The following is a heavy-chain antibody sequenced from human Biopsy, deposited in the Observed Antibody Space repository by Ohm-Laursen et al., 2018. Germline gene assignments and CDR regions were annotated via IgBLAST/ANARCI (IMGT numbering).Heavy chain of an antibody. D-gene: IGHD3-22*01. CDR3: ARDYDTSGYYYVS. CDR2: IFYRGST. Sequence: LRLSCAASGFTFSSYAMTWVRQPPGKGLEWIGSIFYRGSTHYKPSLKSRVNISVDTSKNQFSLKLNSVTAADTAVYYCARDYDTSGYYYVSWGQGTLVTVSS. J-gene: IGHJ5*02. CDR1: GFTFSSYA. V-gene: IGHV4-38-2*01.